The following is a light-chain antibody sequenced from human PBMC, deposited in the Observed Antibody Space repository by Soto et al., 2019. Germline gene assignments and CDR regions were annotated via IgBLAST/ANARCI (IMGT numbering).Light chain of an antibody. CDR3: LQTNYFPFT. Sequence: DILMTQSPSSVSASVGDRVTITCRASQAVKFWLAWYQQKPGRAPQLLIYAASTLQSGVPSRFTGTGSGTDVTLTITSLQPEDVATYFCLQTNYFPFTFGPGIRVDIK. J-gene: IGKJ3*01. V-gene: IGKV1-12*01. CDR2: AAS. CDR1: QAVKFW.